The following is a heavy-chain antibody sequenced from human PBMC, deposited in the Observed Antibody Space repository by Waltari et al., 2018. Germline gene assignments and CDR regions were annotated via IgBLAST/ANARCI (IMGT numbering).Heavy chain of an antibody. CDR3: ASDYSNYGRGSRVY. Sequence: EVQLVESGGGLVKPGGSLRLSCAASGFTFSSYSMNWVRQAPGKGLEWVSSISSISSYIYYADSVKRRFTISRDNAKNSLYLQMNSLRAEDTAVYYCASDYSNYGRGSRVYWGQGTLVTVSS. CDR2: ISSISSYI. V-gene: IGHV3-21*01. CDR1: GFTFSSYS. D-gene: IGHD4-4*01. J-gene: IGHJ4*02.